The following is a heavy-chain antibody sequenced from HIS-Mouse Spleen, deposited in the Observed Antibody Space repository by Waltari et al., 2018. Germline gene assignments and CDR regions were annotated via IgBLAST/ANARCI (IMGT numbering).Heavy chain of an antibody. D-gene: IGHD6-13*01. CDR2: INHSGST. CDR3: ARDQQHPSHYFDY. Sequence: QVQLQQWGAGLLKPSETLSLTCAVYGGSFSGYYWSWIRQPPRKGLEWIGEINHSGSTNYNPSLKSRVTISVDTSKNQFSLKLSSVTAADTAVYYCARDQQHPSHYFDYWGQGTLVTVSS. V-gene: IGHV4-34*01. CDR1: GGSFSGYY. J-gene: IGHJ4*02.